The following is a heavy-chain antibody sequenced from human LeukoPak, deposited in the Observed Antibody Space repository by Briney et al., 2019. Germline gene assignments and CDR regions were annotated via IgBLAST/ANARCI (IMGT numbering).Heavy chain of an antibody. J-gene: IGHJ4*02. CDR2: IIPIFGTA. D-gene: IGHD7-27*01. CDR1: GGTFSSYA. CDR3: ARVGELGMRGR. V-gene: IGHV1-69*13. Sequence: SVKVSCKASGGTFSSYAISWVRQAPGQGLERMGGIIPIFGTANYAQKFQGKVTITADESTSTAYMELSSLRSEDTAVYYCARVGELGMRGRWGQGTLVTVSS.